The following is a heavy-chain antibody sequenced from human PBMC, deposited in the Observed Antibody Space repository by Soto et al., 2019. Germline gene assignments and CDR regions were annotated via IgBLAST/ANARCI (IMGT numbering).Heavy chain of an antibody. CDR2: IYSGGNT. CDR1: GFTVSSNY. V-gene: IGHV3-53*04. J-gene: IGHJ2*01. Sequence: ELHLVESGGGLVQPGGSLRLSCAASGFTVSSNYMSWVRQAPGKGLEWVSIIYSGGNTDYEDSVKGRFTISRHNSENTVYLQMNNLIREVTAMYYCARXKGGRDCFDVWGRGTQVTVSS. D-gene: IGHD2-21*01. CDR3: ARXKGGRDCFDV.